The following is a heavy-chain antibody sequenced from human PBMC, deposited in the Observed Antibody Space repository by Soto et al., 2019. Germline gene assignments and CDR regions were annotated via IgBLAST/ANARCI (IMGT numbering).Heavy chain of an antibody. D-gene: IGHD6-13*01. Sequence: QVQLVESGGGVVQPGRSLRLSCAASGFTFSSYGMHWVRQAPGKGLEWVAVIWYDGSNKYYADSVKGRFTISRDNSKNTLYLQMNSLRAEDTAVYYCARVRGQQPHNDAFDIWGQGTMVTVSS. CDR1: GFTFSSYG. CDR3: ARVRGQQPHNDAFDI. J-gene: IGHJ3*02. V-gene: IGHV3-33*01. CDR2: IWYDGSNK.